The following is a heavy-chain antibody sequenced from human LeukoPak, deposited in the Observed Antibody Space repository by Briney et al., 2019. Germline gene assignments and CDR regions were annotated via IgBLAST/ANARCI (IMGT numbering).Heavy chain of an antibody. Sequence: SETLSLTCAVYGGSLCGYYWRWLREPPGKGMDGIGEINHSGSTNYNPSLKSRITISVDTSKNQFSLKLSSLTAADTGVYYCASAFGLTGHNWFAPWGQGTLVTVSS. CDR1: GGSLCGYY. V-gene: IGHV4-34*01. CDR3: ASAFGLTGHNWFAP. D-gene: IGHD3/OR15-3a*01. J-gene: IGHJ5*02. CDR2: INHSGST.